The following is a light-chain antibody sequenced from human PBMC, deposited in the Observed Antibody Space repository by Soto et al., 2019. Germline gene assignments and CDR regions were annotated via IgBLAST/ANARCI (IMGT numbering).Light chain of an antibody. J-gene: IGKJ2*01. CDR2: AAS. CDR3: QQRYTNPYI. CDR1: QSISSY. Sequence: DIQMTQSPSSLSASVGDRVTITCRASQSISSYLNWYQQKPGKAPRLLIYAASSLQSGVSSRFNGSGSGTDFTLPISSLQPEDFAIYYCQQRYTNPYIFGQGTKLEIK. V-gene: IGKV1-39*01.